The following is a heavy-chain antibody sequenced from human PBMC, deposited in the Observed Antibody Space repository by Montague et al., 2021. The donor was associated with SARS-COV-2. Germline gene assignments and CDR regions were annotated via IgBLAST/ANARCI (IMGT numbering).Heavy chain of an antibody. Sequence: SLRLSCAASGFNFSHYYMSWIRQAPGKGLEWLSWISGSGSPIYYSDSVKGRFTISRDHAKNSVYLQMTSLRAEDTATYYCASATSLNTTGWYEFEFWGQGTLVTVS. V-gene: IGHV3-11*01. CDR3: ASATSLNTTGWYEFEF. CDR2: ISGSGSPI. D-gene: IGHD6-19*01. J-gene: IGHJ5*01. CDR1: GFNFSHYY.